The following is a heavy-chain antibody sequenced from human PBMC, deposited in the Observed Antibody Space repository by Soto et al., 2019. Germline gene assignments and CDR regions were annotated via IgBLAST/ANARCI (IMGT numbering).Heavy chain of an antibody. CDR2: IIPILGIA. CDR1: GGTFSSYT. J-gene: IGHJ4*02. V-gene: IGHV1-69*02. Sequence: QVQLVQSGAEVKKPGSSVKVSCKASGGTFSSYTISWVRQAPGQGLEWMGRIIPILGIANYAQKFQGRVTITADKSTSTAYMELSSLRSEDTAVYYCARAHRGNYYFDYWGRGTLVTVSS. D-gene: IGHD1-7*01. CDR3: ARAHRGNYYFDY.